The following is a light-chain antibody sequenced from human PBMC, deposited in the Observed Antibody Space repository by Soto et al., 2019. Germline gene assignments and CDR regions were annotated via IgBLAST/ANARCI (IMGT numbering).Light chain of an antibody. J-gene: IGKJ1*01. Sequence: VLPQSPGTLSLSAGDRVTFSCRGSEGVGSSLAWYHQKHWQAHMVLSYGAATSATSIPARFSGSGAGTEVTLTISSLQSEDFAVYYCQQNNNWPPRTFGQGTKVDIK. V-gene: IGKV3-15*01. CDR1: EGVGSS. CDR3: QQNNNWPPRT. CDR2: GAA.